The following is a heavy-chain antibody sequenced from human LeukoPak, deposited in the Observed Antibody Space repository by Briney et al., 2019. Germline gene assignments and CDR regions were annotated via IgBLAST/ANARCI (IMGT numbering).Heavy chain of an antibody. CDR2: ISSSGSTI. J-gene: IGHJ5*02. CDR1: GFTFSDYY. CDR3: AKDATCSSTSCYYSNWFDP. V-gene: IGHV3-11*01. D-gene: IGHD2-2*01. Sequence: GGSLRLSCAASGFTFSDYYMSWIRQAPGKGLEWVSYISSSGSTIYYADSVKGRFTISRDNAKNSLYLQMNSLRAEDTALYYCAKDATCSSTSCYYSNWFDPWGQGTLVTVSS.